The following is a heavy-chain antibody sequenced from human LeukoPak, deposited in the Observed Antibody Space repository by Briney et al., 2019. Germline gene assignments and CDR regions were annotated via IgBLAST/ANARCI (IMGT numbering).Heavy chain of an antibody. D-gene: IGHD3-3*01. CDR3: ASCGSITIFGMDV. Sequence: GGSLRLSCAASGFTFSSYEMRWVRQAPGKGLEWVSYISSSGSTIFYADSVKGRFTISRDNAKNSLYLQMNSLRAEDTAVYYCASCGSITIFGMDVWGQGTTVTVSS. J-gene: IGHJ6*02. CDR2: ISSSGSTI. V-gene: IGHV3-48*03. CDR1: GFTFSSYE.